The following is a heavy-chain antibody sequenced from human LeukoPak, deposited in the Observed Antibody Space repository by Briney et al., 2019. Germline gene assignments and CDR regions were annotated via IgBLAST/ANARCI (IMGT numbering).Heavy chain of an antibody. CDR1: GGSISSGSYY. CDR2: IYTSGST. J-gene: IGHJ6*03. D-gene: IGHD5-18*01. CDR3: ARDLVGYSYASEGGDYYYYYYMDV. Sequence: SETLSLTCTVSGGSISSGSYYWSWIRQPAGKGLEWIGRIYTSGSTNYNPSLKSRVTISVDTSKNQFSLKLSSVTAADTAVYCCARDLVGYSYASEGGDYYYYYYMDVWGKGTTVPGSS. V-gene: IGHV4-61*02.